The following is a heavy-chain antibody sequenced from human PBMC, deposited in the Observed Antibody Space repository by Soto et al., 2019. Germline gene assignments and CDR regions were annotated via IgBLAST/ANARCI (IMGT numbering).Heavy chain of an antibody. Sequence: GASVKVSCKASGGTFSSYAISWVRQAPGQGLEWMGGIIPIFGTANYAQKFQGRVTITADKSTSTAYMELSSLRSEGTAVYYCARDGVAGTGPLDYCGQGTLVTVSS. J-gene: IGHJ4*02. D-gene: IGHD6-19*01. V-gene: IGHV1-69*06. CDR3: ARDGVAGTGPLDY. CDR2: IIPIFGTA. CDR1: GGTFSSYA.